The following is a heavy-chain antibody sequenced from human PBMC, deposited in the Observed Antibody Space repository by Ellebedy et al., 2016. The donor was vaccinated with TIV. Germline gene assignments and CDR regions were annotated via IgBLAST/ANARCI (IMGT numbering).Heavy chain of an antibody. D-gene: IGHD2-2*02. Sequence: MPSETLSLTCAVYGASLSGYQWSWIRLSPGKGLQWIGEINDVGTTNYNPSLNSRVTISVDTSKIQFSLKLSSVTAADTAIYYCARCYTGTNWFDPWGQGTLVTVSS. V-gene: IGHV4-34*01. J-gene: IGHJ5*02. CDR3: ARCYTGTNWFDP. CDR1: GASLSGYQ. CDR2: INDVGTT.